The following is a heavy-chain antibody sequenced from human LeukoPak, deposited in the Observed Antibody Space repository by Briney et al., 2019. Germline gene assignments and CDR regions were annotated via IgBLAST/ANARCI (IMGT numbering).Heavy chain of an antibody. CDR2: IIPIFGTA. CDR1: GGTFSSYA. J-gene: IGHJ5*02. D-gene: IGHD3-10*01. V-gene: IGHV1-69*06. Sequence: SVKVSCKASGGTFSSYAISWVRQAPGQGLEWMGGIIPIFGTANYAQKFQGRVTITADKSTSTAYMELSSLRSEDTAVYYCARGYHRYYYGSGRWYNWFDPWGQGTLVTVSS. CDR3: ARGYHRYYYGSGRWYNWFDP.